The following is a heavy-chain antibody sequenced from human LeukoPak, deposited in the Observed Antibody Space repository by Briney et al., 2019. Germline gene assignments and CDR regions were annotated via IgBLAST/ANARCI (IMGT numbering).Heavy chain of an antibody. J-gene: IGHJ6*03. CDR1: GFTVSSNY. CDR3: ARGVDSSSYYYYMDV. D-gene: IGHD6-13*01. Sequence: GGSLRLSCAASGFTVSSNYMSWVRQAPGKGLEWVSVIYSCGSTYYADSVKGRFTIPRDNSKNTLYLQMNSLRAEDTAVYYCARGVDSSSYYYYMDVWGKGTTVTISS. CDR2: IYSCGST. V-gene: IGHV3-66*01.